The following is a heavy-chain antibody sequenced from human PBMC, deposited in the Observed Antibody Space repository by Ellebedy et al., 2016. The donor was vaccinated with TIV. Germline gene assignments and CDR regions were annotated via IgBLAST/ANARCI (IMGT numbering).Heavy chain of an antibody. V-gene: IGHV5-51*01. CDR3: ARRSDDYGDAFDY. Sequence: GESLKISXKGSGYSFTSYWIGWVRQMPGKGLEWMGIIYPGDSDTRYSPSFQGQVTISADKSISTAYLQWSSLKASDTAMYYCARRSDDYGDAFDYWGQGTLVTVSS. D-gene: IGHD4-17*01. J-gene: IGHJ4*02. CDR2: IYPGDSDT. CDR1: GYSFTSYW.